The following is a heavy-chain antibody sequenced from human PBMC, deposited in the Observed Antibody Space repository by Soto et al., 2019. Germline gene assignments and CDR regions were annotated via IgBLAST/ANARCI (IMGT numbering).Heavy chain of an antibody. Sequence: HPGGSLRLSCAASGFTFSSYAMSWVRQAPGKGLEWVSAISGSGGSTYYADSVKGRFTISRDNSKNTLYLQMNSLRAEDTAVYYCAVYGSGSYTYYYYGMDVWGQGTTVTVSS. CDR3: AVYGSGSYTYYYYGMDV. J-gene: IGHJ6*02. V-gene: IGHV3-23*01. D-gene: IGHD3-10*01. CDR1: GFTFSSYA. CDR2: ISGSGGST.